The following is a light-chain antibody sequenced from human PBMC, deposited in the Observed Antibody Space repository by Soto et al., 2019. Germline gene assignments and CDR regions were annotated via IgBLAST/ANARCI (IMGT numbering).Light chain of an antibody. J-gene: IGKJ4*01. Sequence: EVVMTQSPATLSVSPGDGATLSCRASQNVHCNLAWYQQKPGQAPRLLIYDTSTRATDIPFRFSGGGSGTEFTLTISSLQSEDFAVYYCQQYNNWPLTFGGGTKVEIK. CDR1: QNVHCN. V-gene: IGKV3-15*01. CDR3: QQYNNWPLT. CDR2: DTS.